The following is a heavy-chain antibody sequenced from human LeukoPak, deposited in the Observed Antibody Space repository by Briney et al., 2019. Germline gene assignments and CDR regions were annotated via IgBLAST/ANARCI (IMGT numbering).Heavy chain of an antibody. D-gene: IGHD2/OR15-2a*01. Sequence: GGSLRLSCVVSGFTFTSHGMHWIRQAPGKGLEWVAFIQHDGSNKYYADSVKGRFTISRDNSKNTLYLQMNSLKTEDTAVYYCARVVWGIFYDNYYYMDVWGKGTTVIVSS. CDR2: IQHDGSNK. CDR3: ARVVWGIFYDNYYYMDV. J-gene: IGHJ6*03. V-gene: IGHV3-30*02. CDR1: GFTFTSHG.